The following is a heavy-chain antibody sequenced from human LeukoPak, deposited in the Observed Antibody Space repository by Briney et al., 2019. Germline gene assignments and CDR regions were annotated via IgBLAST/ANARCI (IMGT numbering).Heavy chain of an antibody. V-gene: IGHV1-69*05. D-gene: IGHD6-6*01. CDR3: ARDGGAARRFDY. CDR2: IIPIFGTA. Sequence: ASVKVSCKASGGTFSSYAISWVRQAPGQGLEWMGGIIPIFGTANYAQKFQGRVTITTDESTSTAYMELSSLRSEDTAVYYCARDGGAARRFDYWGQGTLVTVSS. CDR1: GGTFSSYA. J-gene: IGHJ4*02.